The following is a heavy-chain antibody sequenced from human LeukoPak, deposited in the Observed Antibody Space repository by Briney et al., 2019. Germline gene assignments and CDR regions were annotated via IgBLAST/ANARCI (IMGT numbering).Heavy chain of an antibody. CDR1: GYNFIRCG. CDR3: ARKPATVLIPGDY. CDR2: VSTYNNNT. Sequence: ASVKVSCQASGYNFIRCGISWVRQAPGQGLEWMGWVSTYNNNTAYAQKFQGRVVMTTDTSTTTVYMELRSLRSDDTALYYCARKPATVLIPGDYWGQGTLVTVSS. J-gene: IGHJ4*02. V-gene: IGHV1-18*01. D-gene: IGHD4-17*01.